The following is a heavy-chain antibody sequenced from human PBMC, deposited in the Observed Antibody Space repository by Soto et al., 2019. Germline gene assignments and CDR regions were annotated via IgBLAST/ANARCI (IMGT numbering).Heavy chain of an antibody. Sequence: QVQLVESGGGVVQPGRSLRLSCAASGFTFSSYGVHWVRQAPGKGLEWVAVISYDGSNKYYADSVKGRFTISRDNSKNTLYLQMNSLRAEDTAVYYCAKVLRFLEWLPDYYYYGMDVWGQGTTVTVSS. D-gene: IGHD3-3*01. CDR3: AKVLRFLEWLPDYYYYGMDV. CDR2: ISYDGSNK. CDR1: GFTFSSYG. V-gene: IGHV3-30*18. J-gene: IGHJ6*02.